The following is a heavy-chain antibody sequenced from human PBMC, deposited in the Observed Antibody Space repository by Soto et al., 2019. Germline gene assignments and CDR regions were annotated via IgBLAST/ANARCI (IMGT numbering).Heavy chain of an antibody. D-gene: IGHD4-4*01. Sequence: QVQLQESGPGLVKPSETLSLTCTVSGGSISSYYWSWIRQPPGKGLEWIGYIYYSGSTNYNPSLKSRVTISVDTSKNQFSLKLSSVTAADTAVYYCARGQLYSNYGYYYMDVWGKGTTVTVSS. CDR2: IYYSGST. CDR3: ARGQLYSNYGYYYMDV. CDR1: GGSISSYY. J-gene: IGHJ6*03. V-gene: IGHV4-59*01.